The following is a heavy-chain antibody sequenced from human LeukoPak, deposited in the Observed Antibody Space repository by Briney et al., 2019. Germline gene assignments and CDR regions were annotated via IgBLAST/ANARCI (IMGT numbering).Heavy chain of an antibody. Sequence: SVKVSCKASGYTFTSHHMHWVRQAPGQGLEWMGGIIPIFGTANYAQKFQGRVTITADESTSTAYMELSSLRSEDTAVYYCARDLKLYGSGSYNLDYWGQGTLVTVSS. CDR1: GYTFTSHH. CDR3: ARDLKLYGSGSYNLDY. D-gene: IGHD3-10*01. J-gene: IGHJ4*02. V-gene: IGHV1-69*13. CDR2: IIPIFGTA.